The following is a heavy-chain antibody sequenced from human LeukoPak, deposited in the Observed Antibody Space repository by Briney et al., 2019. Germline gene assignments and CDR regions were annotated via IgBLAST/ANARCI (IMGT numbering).Heavy chain of an antibody. V-gene: IGHV4-39*07. Sequence: SETLSLTCTVSGGSISSSSYYWGWIRQPPGKGLEWIGSIYYSGSTYYNPSLKSRVTISVDTSKNQFSLKLSSVTAADTAVYYCARAGQYDYVWGSYRKAYAFDIWGQGTMVTVSS. CDR1: GGSISSSSYY. D-gene: IGHD3-16*02. J-gene: IGHJ3*02. CDR2: IYYSGST. CDR3: ARAGQYDYVWGSYRKAYAFDI.